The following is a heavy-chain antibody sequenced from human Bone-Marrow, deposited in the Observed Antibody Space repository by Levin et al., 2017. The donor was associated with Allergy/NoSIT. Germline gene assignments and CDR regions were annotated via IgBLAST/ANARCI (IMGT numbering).Heavy chain of an antibody. CDR2: ISWNSGSI. Sequence: GGSLRLSCAASGFTFDDYAMHWVRQAPGKGLEWVSGISWNSGSICYADSVKGRFTISRDNAKNSLYLQMNSLRAEDTALYYCAKDTERGPVVLYHYYDMDDWGQGTTVTVSS. CDR1: GFTFDDYA. V-gene: IGHV3-9*01. J-gene: IGHJ6*02. CDR3: AKDTERGPVVLYHYYDMDD. D-gene: IGHD4-23*01.